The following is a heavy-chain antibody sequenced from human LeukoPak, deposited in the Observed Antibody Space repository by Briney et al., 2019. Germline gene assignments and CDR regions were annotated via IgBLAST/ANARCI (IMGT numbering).Heavy chain of an antibody. CDR1: GYTFIDYY. CDR3: ARRREELQAFDF. D-gene: IGHD1-26*01. CDR2: INPKTGAT. V-gene: IGHV1-2*04. J-gene: IGHJ3*01. Sequence: ASVKVSCKPYGYTFIDYYIHWVRQAPGQGLEWMGWINPKTGATKSAQKFQDWVTLTGDTYMNTAYLEVTGLNSDDTAVYYCARRREELQAFDFWGQGTSVTVSS.